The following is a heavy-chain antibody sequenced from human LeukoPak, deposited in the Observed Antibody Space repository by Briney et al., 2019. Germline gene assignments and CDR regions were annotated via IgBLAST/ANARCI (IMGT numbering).Heavy chain of an antibody. CDR1: GFTFSSYA. J-gene: IGHJ5*02. V-gene: IGHV3-30-3*01. CDR2: ISYDGSNK. Sequence: GGSLRLSCAASGFTFSSYAMHWVRQAPGKGLEWVAVISYDGSNKYYADSVKGRFTISRDNSKNTLYLQMNSLRAEDTAVYYCARGLGIFGVGTGGNWFDPWGQGTLVTVSS. CDR3: ARGLGIFGVGTGGNWFDP. D-gene: IGHD3-3*01.